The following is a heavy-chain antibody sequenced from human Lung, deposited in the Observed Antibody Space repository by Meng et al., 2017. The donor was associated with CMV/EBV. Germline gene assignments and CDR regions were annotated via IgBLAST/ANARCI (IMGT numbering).Heavy chain of an antibody. CDR3: TRDQRRVGATWSDWLDP. V-gene: IGHV3-48*04. Sequence: GGSLRLXCSASGFTFNIYSMNWVRQAPGKGLEWISYISSTSTLIYTADSVKGRLVTSRVNARNSLFLEMNNLRVDDTAVYYCTRDQRRVGATWSDWLDPWXQGNXVTGAS. CDR1: GFTFNIYS. CDR2: ISSTSTLI. D-gene: IGHD1-26*01. J-gene: IGHJ5*02.